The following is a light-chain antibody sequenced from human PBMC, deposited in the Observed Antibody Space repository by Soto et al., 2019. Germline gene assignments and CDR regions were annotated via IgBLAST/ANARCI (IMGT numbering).Light chain of an antibody. CDR2: AAS. CDR3: QQRSNWPLT. Sequence: EIVLTQSPGTLSLSPGERATLSCRASQSISSTYLAWYQQKPGQAPRLLIYAASSRATGIPDRFSGSGSETDFTLTISSLEPEDFAVYFCQQRSNWPLTFGGGTKVDIK. CDR1: QSISSTY. J-gene: IGKJ4*01. V-gene: IGKV3D-20*02.